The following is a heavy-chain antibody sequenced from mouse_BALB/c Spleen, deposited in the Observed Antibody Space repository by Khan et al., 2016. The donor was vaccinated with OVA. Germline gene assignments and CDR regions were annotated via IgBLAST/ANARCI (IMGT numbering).Heavy chain of an antibody. J-gene: IGHJ3*01. V-gene: IGHV5-6*01. CDR2: ISSGGDYT. CDR3: ASHVTGSFAY. Sequence: EVELVESGGDLVKPGGSLKLSCAASGYTFSSYSMSWVRQTPDKRLEWVATISSGGDYTNYPDNVKGRFTISRDNAKNTLYLQMSSLKSEDTAMYYCASHVTGSFAYWGQGTLVTVSA. CDR1: GYTFSSYS. D-gene: IGHD2-1*01.